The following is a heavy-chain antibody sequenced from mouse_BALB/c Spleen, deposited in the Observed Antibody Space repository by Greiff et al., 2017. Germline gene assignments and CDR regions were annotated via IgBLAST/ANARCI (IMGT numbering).Heavy chain of an antibody. CDR3: ARHLYGNYGGFDY. J-gene: IGHJ2*01. V-gene: IGHV5-12-2*01. CDR2: ISNGGGST. Sequence: EVKLMESGGGLVQPGGSLKLSCAASGFTFSSYTMSWVRQTPEKRLEWVAYISNGGGSTYYPDTVKGRFTISRDNAKNTLYLQMSSLKSEDTAMYYCARHLYGNYGGFDYWGQGTTLTVSS. D-gene: IGHD2-1*01. CDR1: GFTFSSYT.